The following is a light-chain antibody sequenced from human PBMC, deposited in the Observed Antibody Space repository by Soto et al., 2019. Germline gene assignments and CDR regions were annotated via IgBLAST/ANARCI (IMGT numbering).Light chain of an antibody. CDR3: QSYDSSLSGSVV. CDR2: GNS. CDR1: SSNIGAGYD. J-gene: IGLJ2*01. Sequence: QAVVTQPPSVSGAPGQRVTISCTGSSSNIGAGYDVHWYQQLPGTAPKLLIYGNSNRPSVVPDRFSGSKSGTSASLAITGRQAEDEADYYCQSYDSSLSGSVVFGGGTKLTVL. V-gene: IGLV1-40*01.